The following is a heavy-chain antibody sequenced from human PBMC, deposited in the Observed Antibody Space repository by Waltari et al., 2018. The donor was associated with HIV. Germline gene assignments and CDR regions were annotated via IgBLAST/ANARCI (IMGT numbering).Heavy chain of an antibody. CDR1: GFTVSSVY. CDR3: ARDTTVVGTRYFDY. D-gene: IGHD6-13*01. Sequence: EVQLMESGGGLIQPGGSLRLSCAASGFTVSSVYMSWVRQAPGKGLGCFSVIHSSGGKKYPDSVKGRFTISRDNSKNTLYLQMNSLGAEDTAVYYCARDTTVVGTRYFDYWGRGTLVTVSS. V-gene: IGHV3-53*01. CDR2: IHSSGGK. J-gene: IGHJ4*02.